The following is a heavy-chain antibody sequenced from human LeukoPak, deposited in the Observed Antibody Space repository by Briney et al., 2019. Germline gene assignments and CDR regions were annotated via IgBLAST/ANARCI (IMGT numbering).Heavy chain of an antibody. V-gene: IGHV4-59*01. CDR2: IYYSGNT. CDR1: VGSISSYY. D-gene: IGHD5-24*01. CDR3: ARTLSFDGYSDY. J-gene: IGHJ4*02. Sequence: SETLSLTCTVSVGSISSYYWSWIRQPPGKGLEWIGYIYYSGNTNYNPSLKSRVTISVDTSKNQFSLKLTSVTAADTAVYYCARTLSFDGYSDYWGQGTLVTVSS.